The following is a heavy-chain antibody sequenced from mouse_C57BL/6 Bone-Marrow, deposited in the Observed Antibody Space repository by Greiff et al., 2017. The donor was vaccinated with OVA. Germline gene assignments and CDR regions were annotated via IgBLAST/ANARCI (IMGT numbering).Heavy chain of an antibody. CDR2: IDPEDGDT. CDR3: TTALYYYGSTYYFDY. J-gene: IGHJ2*01. V-gene: IGHV14-1*01. D-gene: IGHD1-1*01. Sequence: EVQLQQSGAELVRPGASVKLSCTASGFNIKDYYMHWVKQRPEQGLEWIGRIDPEDGDTEYAPKFQGKATLTADNTSNTAYLQLSSLTSEDTAVYYCTTALYYYGSTYYFDYWGQGTTLTVSS. CDR1: GFNIKDYY.